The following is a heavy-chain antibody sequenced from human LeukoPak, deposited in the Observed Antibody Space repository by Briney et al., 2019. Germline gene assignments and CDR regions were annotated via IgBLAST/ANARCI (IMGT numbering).Heavy chain of an antibody. CDR2: INHSGST. CDR3: ARASPSHYGKAYFQH. D-gene: IGHD4-17*01. J-gene: IGHJ1*01. CDR1: GGSISSGGYY. V-gene: IGHV4-39*07. Sequence: PSETLSLTCTVSGGSISSGGYYWSWIRQPPGKGLEWIGEINHSGSTNYNPSLKSRVTISVDTSKNQFSLKLSSVTAADTAVYYCARASPSHYGKAYFQHWGQGTLVTVSS.